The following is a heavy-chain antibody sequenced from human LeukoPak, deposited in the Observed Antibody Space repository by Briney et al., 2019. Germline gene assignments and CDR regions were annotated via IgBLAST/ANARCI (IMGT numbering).Heavy chain of an antibody. J-gene: IGHJ3*02. CDR2: IYYSVSP. CDR3: ARPAAQSPDDSFDI. D-gene: IGHD6-13*01. Sequence: KPSETLSLTCTLACGFVTMYYWSWIRQPPGKGLEWLGYIYYSVSPNYKPSLRAGSPIPVNTPKNQFSLKRSSVTPANRPVIYWARPAAQSPDDSFDIWGQGTMVTVS. V-gene: IGHV4-59*02. CDR1: CGFVTMYY.